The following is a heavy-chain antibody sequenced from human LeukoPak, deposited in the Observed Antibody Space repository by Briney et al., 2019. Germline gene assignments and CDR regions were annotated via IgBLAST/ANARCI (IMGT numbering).Heavy chain of an antibody. V-gene: IGHV3-30*19. J-gene: IGHJ3*02. D-gene: IGHD2-21*01. Sequence: GGSLRLSCAASGFTFSSYGMHWVRQAPGKGLEWVAVIWYDGSNKYYADSVKGRFTISRDNSKNTLYLQMNSLRAEDTAVYYCASQHIVVVNQQGAFDIWGQGTMVTVSS. CDR1: GFTFSSYG. CDR2: IWYDGSNK. CDR3: ASQHIVVVNQQGAFDI.